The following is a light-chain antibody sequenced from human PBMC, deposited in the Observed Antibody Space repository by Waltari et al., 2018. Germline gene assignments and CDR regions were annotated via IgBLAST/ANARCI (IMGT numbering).Light chain of an antibody. CDR1: ESVLYSRNNKDH. CDR3: QQYYNTPLT. V-gene: IGKV4-1*01. J-gene: IGKJ4*01. Sequence: DIVMTQSPESLAVSLGERATINCKSSESVLYSRNNKDHLAWYQQKPGQRPKLLIYWASTRESGVPDRFSGSGSETEFTLTINSLQAEDVAVYYCQQYYNTPLTFGEGPRWRSN. CDR2: WAS.